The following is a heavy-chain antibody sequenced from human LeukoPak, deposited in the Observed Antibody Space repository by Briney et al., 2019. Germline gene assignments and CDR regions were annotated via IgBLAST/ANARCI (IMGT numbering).Heavy chain of an antibody. CDR3: ARISYGYLGGAFDI. CDR2: IIPVLGIA. D-gene: IGHD5-18*01. V-gene: IGHV1-69*04. Sequence: SVKVSCKASGGTFSSYAISWVRQAPGQGLEWMGRIIPVLGIANYAQKFQGRVTITADKSTSTAYMELSSLRSEDTAVYYCARISYGYLGGAFDIWGQGTMVTVSS. CDR1: GGTFSSYA. J-gene: IGHJ3*02.